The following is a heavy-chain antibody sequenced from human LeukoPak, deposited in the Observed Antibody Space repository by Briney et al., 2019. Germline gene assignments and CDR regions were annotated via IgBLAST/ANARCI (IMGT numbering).Heavy chain of an antibody. Sequence: GASVKVSCTASGYTFTGSFMQWVRQAPGQGVEWMGRIHPNGGGTNSAQKFEGRVSMTRDTTISTAYIEQSRRRSDDTAVYYCARLIFRGYDRDYWGQGTLVTVSS. D-gene: IGHD5-12*01. CDR3: ARLIFRGYDRDY. V-gene: IGHV1-2*06. CDR1: GYTFTGSF. J-gene: IGHJ4*02. CDR2: IHPNGGGT.